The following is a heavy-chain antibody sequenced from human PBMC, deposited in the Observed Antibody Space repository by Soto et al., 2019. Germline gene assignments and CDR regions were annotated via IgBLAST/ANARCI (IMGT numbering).Heavy chain of an antibody. J-gene: IGHJ3*02. CDR3: APGDVGVIISQFDI. Sequence: QVQLVESGGGVIQPGGSLRLSCGASGFTLSNFGVHWVRQAPGKGPEWVGAISSDGKTESYGASVRGRVTVSRDNSQNRVFLQMNSVRSDDTGVYYCAPGDVGVIISQFDIWGQGTKVSVSS. D-gene: IGHD3-10*01. CDR1: GFTLSNFG. V-gene: IGHV3-30*03. CDR2: ISSDGKTE.